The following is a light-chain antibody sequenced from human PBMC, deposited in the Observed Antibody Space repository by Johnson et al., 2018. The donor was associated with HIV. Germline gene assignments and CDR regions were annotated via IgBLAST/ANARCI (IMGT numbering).Light chain of an antibody. V-gene: IGLV1-51*01. CDR3: GTWDSSLSALYV. Sequence: QSVLTQPPSVSAAPGQKVTISCSGSSSNIGNNYVSWYQQFPGTAPKLLIYDNNKRPSGIPDQFSGSKSGTSATLGITGLQTGDEADYYCGTWDSSLSALYVFGTGTKVTVL. J-gene: IGLJ1*01. CDR1: SSNIGNNY. CDR2: DNN.